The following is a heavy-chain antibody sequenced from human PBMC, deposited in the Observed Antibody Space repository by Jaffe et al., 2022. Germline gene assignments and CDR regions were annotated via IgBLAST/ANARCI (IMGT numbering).Heavy chain of an antibody. CDR3: AKDPQPYIGYCSGGSCSRFDY. Sequence: EVQLLESGGGLVQPGGSLRLSCAASGFTFSSYAMSWVRQAPGKGLEWVSAISGSGGSTYYADSVKGRFTISRDNSKNTLYLQMNSLRAEDTAVYYCAKDPQPYIGYCSGGSCSRFDYWGQGTLVTVSS. V-gene: IGHV3-23*01. CDR1: GFTFSSYA. J-gene: IGHJ4*02. D-gene: IGHD2-15*01. CDR2: ISGSGGST.